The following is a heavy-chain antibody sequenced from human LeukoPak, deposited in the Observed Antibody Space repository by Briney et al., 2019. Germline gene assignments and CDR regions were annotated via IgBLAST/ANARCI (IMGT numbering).Heavy chain of an antibody. J-gene: IGHJ6*02. CDR3: ASTNFLLGYYYYGMDV. CDR2: IYNAGTT. D-gene: IGHD2/OR15-2a*01. CDR1: GGSTNTYY. V-gene: IGHV4-59*08. Sequence: SETLSLTCTVSGGSTNTYYWGWIRQPPGKGLEWIGCIYNAGTTNYNPSLKSRVTISADTSKNQFSLKLSSVTAADTAVYYCASTNFLLGYYYYGMDVWGPGTTVTVS.